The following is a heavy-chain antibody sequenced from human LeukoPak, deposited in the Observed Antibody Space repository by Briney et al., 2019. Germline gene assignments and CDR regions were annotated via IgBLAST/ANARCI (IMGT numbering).Heavy chain of an antibody. CDR1: GFTFSSYA. CDR3: ARDSGGGDWHLALDY. CDR2: IFSYWSTK. V-gene: IGHV3-30*04. J-gene: IGHJ4*02. D-gene: IGHD3-16*01. Sequence: GGSLRLSCAASGFTFSSYAMHWVRQAPGKGLEGVAVIFSYWSTKYYADSVRGRLTISRDNSKNTLYLQMNSLRPEDTAVYYCARDSGGGDWHLALDYWGQGTLVTVSP.